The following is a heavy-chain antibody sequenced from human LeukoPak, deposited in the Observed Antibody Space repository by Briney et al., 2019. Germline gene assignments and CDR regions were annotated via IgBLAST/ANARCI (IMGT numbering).Heavy chain of an antibody. D-gene: IGHD1-26*01. V-gene: IGHV3-23*01. CDR3: AKDEEGYSGSYSRGWG. Sequence: GGSLRLSCAASGFTFSSYAMSWVRQAPGKGLEWVSAISGSGGSTYYADSVKGRFTISRDNSKNTLYLQMNSLRAEDTAVYYCAKDEEGYSGSYSRGWGWGQGTLVTVSS. CDR2: ISGSGGST. CDR1: GFTFSSYA. J-gene: IGHJ4*02.